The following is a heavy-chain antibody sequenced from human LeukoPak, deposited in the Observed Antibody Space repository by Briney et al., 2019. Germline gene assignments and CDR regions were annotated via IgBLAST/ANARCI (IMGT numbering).Heavy chain of an antibody. CDR2: ISSSSSTI. CDR1: GFTFSSYS. D-gene: IGHD2-2*03. CDR3: GLGIVVVPAAMGR. Sequence: PGGSLRLSCAASGFTFSSYSMNWVRQAPGKGLEWVSYISSSSSTIYYADSVKGRFTISRDNAKNSLYLQMNSLRAEDTAVYYCGLGIVVVPAAMGRWGQGTLVTDSS. J-gene: IGHJ4*02. V-gene: IGHV3-48*01.